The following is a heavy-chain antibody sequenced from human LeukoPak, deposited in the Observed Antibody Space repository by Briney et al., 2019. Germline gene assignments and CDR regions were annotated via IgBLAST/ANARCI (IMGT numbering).Heavy chain of an antibody. J-gene: IGHJ4*02. CDR2: ISAYNGNT. Sequence: ASVRVSCKASGYTFTSYGISWVRQAPGQGLEWMGWISAYNGNTNYAQKLQGRVTMTTDTSTSTAYMELRSLRSDDTAVYYCARNHEGLRELDYLDYWGQGTLVTISS. CDR1: GYTFTSYG. CDR3: ARNHEGLRELDYLDY. V-gene: IGHV1-18*01. D-gene: IGHD1-14*01.